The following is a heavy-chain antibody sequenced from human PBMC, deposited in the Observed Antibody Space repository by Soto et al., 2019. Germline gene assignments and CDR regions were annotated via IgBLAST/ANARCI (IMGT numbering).Heavy chain of an antibody. CDR3: ARGRQWLDY. V-gene: IGHV4-59*01. CDR2: IYYTGTT. D-gene: IGHD6-19*01. CDR1: GGSINNYY. J-gene: IGHJ4*02. Sequence: QVQLQESGPGLVKPWETVSLNCTVSGGSINNYYWTWIRQPPGKGLEWIAYIYYTGTTSYNPSLKSRVTISVDTSKNQFSLKFSSVTAADTAVYYCARGRQWLDYWGQGTLVTVSS.